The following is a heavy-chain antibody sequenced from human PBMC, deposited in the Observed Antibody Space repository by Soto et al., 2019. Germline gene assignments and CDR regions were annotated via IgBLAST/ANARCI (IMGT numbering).Heavy chain of an antibody. J-gene: IGHJ6*02. CDR2: IIPIFGPA. CDR3: ARVGTVAYYYYYGMDV. V-gene: IGHV1-69*06. CDR1: GGTFSSYA. Sequence: GASVKVSCKASGGTFSSYAISWVRQAPGQGLEWMGGIIPIFGPANYAQKFQGRVTITADKSTSTAYMELSSLRSEDTAVYYCARVGTVAYYYYYGMDVWGQGTTVTVSS. D-gene: IGHD4-17*01.